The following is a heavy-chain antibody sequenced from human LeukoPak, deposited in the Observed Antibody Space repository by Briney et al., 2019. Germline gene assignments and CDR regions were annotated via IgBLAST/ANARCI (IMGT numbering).Heavy chain of an antibody. Sequence: GGSLRLSCAASGFTSANYAMNWVRQAPGKGLEWVSVLIGSSGSTDYADSVKGRFTISRDISKNTLFLQMNSLRAEDTAIYYCAKGAYDYIEIAYFDSWGQGTLVTVSS. V-gene: IGHV3-23*01. D-gene: IGHD5-12*01. CDR1: GFTSANYA. CDR3: AKGAYDYIEIAYFDS. CDR2: LIGSSGST. J-gene: IGHJ4*02.